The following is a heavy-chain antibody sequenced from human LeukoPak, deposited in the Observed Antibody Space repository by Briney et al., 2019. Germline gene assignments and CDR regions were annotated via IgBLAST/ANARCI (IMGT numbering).Heavy chain of an antibody. D-gene: IGHD4-23*01. J-gene: IGHJ4*02. CDR3: ARSGYGGNRPEAY. Sequence: PSETLSLTCLVSGGSISNNYWAWIRQPTGKGLEWIGQIYYTGSTSYNPSLKSRVTISVDTSKNQFSLKLSSVTAADTAVYYCARSGYGGNRPEAYWGQGTLVTVSS. CDR2: IYYTGST. V-gene: IGHV4-59*12. CDR1: GGSISNNY.